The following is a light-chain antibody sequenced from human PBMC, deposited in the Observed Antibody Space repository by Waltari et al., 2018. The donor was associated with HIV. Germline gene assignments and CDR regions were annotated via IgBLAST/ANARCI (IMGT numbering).Light chain of an antibody. CDR1: SSNLGNNY. CDR2: DNN. Sequence: QSVLTQPPSVSTAPGQKVTISCSGSSSNLGNNYVSWFQKLPGTAPKLLIYDNNKRPSGIPDRFSGSKSGTSATLGVTGLQTGDEADYYCGTWDSSLSAWVFGGGTKLTVL. V-gene: IGLV1-51*01. CDR3: GTWDSSLSAWV. J-gene: IGLJ3*02.